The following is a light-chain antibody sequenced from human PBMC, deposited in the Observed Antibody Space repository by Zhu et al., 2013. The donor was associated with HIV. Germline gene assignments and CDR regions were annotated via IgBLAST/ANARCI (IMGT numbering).Light chain of an antibody. CDR2: DAS. Sequence: ETVIIQSPATVSLSAGERATLSCRALQETQASKYVAWYQQKPGQAPRLLIYDASNRATGIPARFSGSGSGTEFTLTINSLQSEDFAIYYCQQYNNWYSFGQGTKVEI. CDR3: QQYNNWYS. V-gene: IGKV3D-15*02. CDR1: QETQASKY. J-gene: IGKJ2*03.